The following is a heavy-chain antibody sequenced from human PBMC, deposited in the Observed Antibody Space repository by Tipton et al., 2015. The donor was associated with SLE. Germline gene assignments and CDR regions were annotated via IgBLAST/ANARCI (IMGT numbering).Heavy chain of an antibody. Sequence: TLSLTCTVSGGSISSGSYYWSWIRQPAGKGLEWIGRIYTGGNTKYNPSLESRVTLSVDASKDQFSLKLSSVTAADTAVYYCVVCSPASCAYFDYWGQGRLVTVSS. CDR2: IYTGGNT. V-gene: IGHV4-61*02. CDR3: VVCSPASCAYFDY. CDR1: GGSISSGSYY. J-gene: IGHJ4*02. D-gene: IGHD2-2*01.